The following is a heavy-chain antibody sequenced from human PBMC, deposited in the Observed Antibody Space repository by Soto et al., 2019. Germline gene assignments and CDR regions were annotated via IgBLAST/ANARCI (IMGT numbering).Heavy chain of an antibody. D-gene: IGHD3-3*01. CDR3: ARAGTIFGVDYYFDY. V-gene: IGHV1-69*01. J-gene: IGHJ4*02. CDR1: VGTFSSYA. Sequence: QVQLVQSGAEVKKPGSSVKVSCKASVGTFSSYAISWVRQAPGQGLEWMGGIIPIFGTANYAQKFQGRVTITADESTSTAYMELSSLRSEDTAVYYCARAGTIFGVDYYFDYWGQGTLVTVSS. CDR2: IIPIFGTA.